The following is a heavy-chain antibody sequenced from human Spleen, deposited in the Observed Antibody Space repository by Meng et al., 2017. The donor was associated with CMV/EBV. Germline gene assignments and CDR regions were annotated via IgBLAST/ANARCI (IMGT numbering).Heavy chain of an antibody. V-gene: IGHV3-48*03. CDR3: TRLLREDAFDI. CDR1: GFRFSSYE. D-gene: IGHD5-12*01. J-gene: IGHJ3*02. Sequence: GESLKISCAASGFRFSSYEMNWVRQAPGKGLEWILYISSGGSTIYYADSVKGRFTISRDNAKSSLYLQMNSLRAEDTAIYYCTRLLREDAFDIWGQGTMVTVS. CDR2: ISSGGSTI.